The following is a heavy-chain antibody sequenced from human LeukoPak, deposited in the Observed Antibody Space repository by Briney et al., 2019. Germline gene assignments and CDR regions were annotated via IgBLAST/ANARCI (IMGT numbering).Heavy chain of an antibody. D-gene: IGHD4/OR15-4a*01. Sequence: ASVKVSCKPSAYTFTNFRIHWVRQAPGHGFEWMGWIGPSNHYTEYAHKLQDRLTLTTDTSTTTAHMELRSLTLDDTAIYFCARDSYYGGHYSFFEHWGQGTLVTVSS. V-gene: IGHV1-18*01. CDR3: ARDSYYGGHYSFFEH. CDR1: AYTFTNFR. J-gene: IGHJ4*02. CDR2: IGPSNHYT.